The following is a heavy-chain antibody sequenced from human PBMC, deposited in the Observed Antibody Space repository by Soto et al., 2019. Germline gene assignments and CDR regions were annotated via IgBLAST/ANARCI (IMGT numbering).Heavy chain of an antibody. J-gene: IGHJ4*02. CDR1: GFNLADFS. D-gene: IGHD6-19*01. Sequence: EVHLVESGGGLVQPGGSLRLSCAGSGFNLADFSINWVRQAPGKGLEWVSYISGKSISIYYAEAVKGRFTISRDNGRNTLSLQMNSLRDEDTAVYYCAKEGKSCWTMSDWGQGTLGNVSS. CDR3: AKEGKSCWTMSD. V-gene: IGHV3-48*02. CDR2: ISGKSISI.